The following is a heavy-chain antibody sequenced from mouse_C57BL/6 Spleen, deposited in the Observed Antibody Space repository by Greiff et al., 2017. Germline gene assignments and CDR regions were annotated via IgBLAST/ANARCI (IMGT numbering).Heavy chain of an antibody. Sequence: VQLQQSGAELVKPGASVKISCKASGYAFSSYWMNWVKQRPGKGLEWIGQIYPGDGDTNYNGKFKGKATLTADKSSSTAYMQLSSLTSEDSAVYFCARGGRGGAMDYWGQGTSVTVSS. J-gene: IGHJ4*01. D-gene: IGHD3-3*01. CDR1: GYAFSSYW. CDR2: IYPGDGDT. V-gene: IGHV1-80*01. CDR3: ARGGRGGAMDY.